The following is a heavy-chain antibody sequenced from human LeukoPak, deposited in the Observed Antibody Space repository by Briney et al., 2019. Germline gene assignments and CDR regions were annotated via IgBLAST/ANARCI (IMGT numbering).Heavy chain of an antibody. CDR3: ARGEIFGVVIPNWFDP. Sequence: SQTLSLSCAISGDSVSSNSAAWNWIRQSPSRGLEWLGRTYYRSKWYNDYAVSVKSRITINPDTSKNQFSLQLNSVTPEDTAVYYCARGEIFGVVIPNWFDPWGQRALVTVSS. J-gene: IGHJ5*02. CDR1: GDSVSSNSAA. V-gene: IGHV6-1*01. D-gene: IGHD3-3*01. CDR2: TYYRSKWYN.